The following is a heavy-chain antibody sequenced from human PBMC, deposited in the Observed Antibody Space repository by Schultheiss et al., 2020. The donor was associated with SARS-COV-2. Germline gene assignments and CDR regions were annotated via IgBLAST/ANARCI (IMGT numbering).Heavy chain of an antibody. Sequence: ASVKVSCKASGYTFTGYYMHWVRQAPGQGLEWMGWINPNSGGTNYAQKFQGRVTMTRDTSISTAYMELSRLRSDDTAVYYCARDVDIVVVPAATPVGWFDPWGQGTLVTVSS. J-gene: IGHJ5*02. CDR3: ARDVDIVVVPAATPVGWFDP. CDR1: GYTFTGYY. V-gene: IGHV1-2*02. D-gene: IGHD2-2*03. CDR2: INPNSGGT.